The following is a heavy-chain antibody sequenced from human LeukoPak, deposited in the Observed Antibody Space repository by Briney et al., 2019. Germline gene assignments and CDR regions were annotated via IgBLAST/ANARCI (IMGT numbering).Heavy chain of an antibody. D-gene: IGHD4-17*01. CDR2: ISSSSSTI. Sequence: QSGGSLRLSCAASGFTFSSYGMSWVRQAPGKGLEWVSYISSSSSTIYYADSVKGRFTISRDNAKNSLYLQMNSLRAEDTAVYYCAPRANYGDYPLDYWGQGTLVTVSS. J-gene: IGHJ4*02. CDR3: APRANYGDYPLDY. V-gene: IGHV3-48*01. CDR1: GFTFSSYG.